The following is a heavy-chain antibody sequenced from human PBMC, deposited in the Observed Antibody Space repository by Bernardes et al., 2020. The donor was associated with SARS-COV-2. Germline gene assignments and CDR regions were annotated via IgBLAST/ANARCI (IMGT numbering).Heavy chain of an antibody. Sequence: SETLSLTRSVSGGSISTSNYYWGWIRQPPGKGLEWIGSIYHRGSTNYNPSVLSRVTLSVDTDKNQFSLRLTSVTAADTAVYFCAAPYCSNGVCSTPLRYWGQGTQVTVSS. CDR3: AAPYCSNGVCSTPLRY. D-gene: IGHD2-8*01. J-gene: IGHJ4*02. CDR2: IYHRGST. V-gene: IGHV4-39*01. CDR1: GGSISTSNYY.